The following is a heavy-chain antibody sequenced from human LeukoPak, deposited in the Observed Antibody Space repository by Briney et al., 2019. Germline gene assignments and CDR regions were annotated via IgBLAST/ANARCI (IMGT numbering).Heavy chain of an antibody. CDR1: GFTFSSYT. J-gene: IGHJ4*02. CDR3: ARDLTDYDYVWGSCDY. Sequence: PGGSLRLSCAASGFTFSSYTMSWVRQAPGKGLEWVSTITTSDGNTYYADSVKGRFTISRDNSKNTLYLQMNSLRAEDTAVYYCARDLTDYDYVWGSCDYWGQGTLVTVSS. V-gene: IGHV3-23*01. D-gene: IGHD3-16*01. CDR2: ITTSDGNT.